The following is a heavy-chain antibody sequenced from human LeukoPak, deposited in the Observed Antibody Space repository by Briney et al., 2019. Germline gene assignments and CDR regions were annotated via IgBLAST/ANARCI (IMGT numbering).Heavy chain of an antibody. V-gene: IGHV1-2*02. CDR1: GYTFTGYY. CDR2: INPNSGGT. Sequence: ASVKVSCKASGYTFTGYYMHWVRQAPGQGLEWTGWINPNSGGTNYAQKFQGRVTMTRDTSISTAYMELSRLRSDDTAVYYCARGEYYDYVWGSTMNYYYYMDVWGKGTTVTVSS. J-gene: IGHJ6*03. CDR3: ARGEYYDYVWGSTMNYYYYMDV. D-gene: IGHD3-16*01.